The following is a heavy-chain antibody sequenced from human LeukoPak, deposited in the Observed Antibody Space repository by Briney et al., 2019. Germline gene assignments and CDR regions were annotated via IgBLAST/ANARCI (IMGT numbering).Heavy chain of an antibody. V-gene: IGHV3-48*02. Sequence: GGSLRLSCAASGFTFSSYSMNWVRQAPGKGLEWVSYISSSSSTIYYADSVKGRFTISRDNAKNSLYLQMNSLRDEDTAVYYCAREETLRNYYYGMDVWGQGTTVTVSS. CDR1: GFTFSSYS. D-gene: IGHD3-16*01. CDR3: AREETLRNYYYGMDV. CDR2: ISSSSSTI. J-gene: IGHJ6*02.